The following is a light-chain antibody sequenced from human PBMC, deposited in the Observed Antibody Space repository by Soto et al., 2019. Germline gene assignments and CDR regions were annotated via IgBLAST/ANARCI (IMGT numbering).Light chain of an antibody. V-gene: IGLV2-14*01. Sequence: QSVLTQPASVSGSSGQSITISCSGTIRDVGTYNLVSWYQQHPGTAPKLIIYEVRNRPSGISSRFSGSRSGNTASLTISGLQSEDEGDYYGSAYTARSPLVFGGGTKLPVL. CDR3: SAYTARSPLV. CDR1: IRDVGTYNL. J-gene: IGLJ3*02. CDR2: EVR.